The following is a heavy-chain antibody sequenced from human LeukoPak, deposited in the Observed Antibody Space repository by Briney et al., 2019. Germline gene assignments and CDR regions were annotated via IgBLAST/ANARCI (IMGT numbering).Heavy chain of an antibody. Sequence: GGSLRLSCAASGFTFDDYGMSWGRQAPGKVLEWVSGINWNGGSTGYADSVKGRFTISRDNAKNSLYLQMNSLRAEDTALYYCASAKGGYRLLGDNWFDPWGQGTLVTVSS. CDR2: INWNGGST. CDR1: GFTFDDYG. CDR3: ASAKGGYRLLGDNWFDP. D-gene: IGHD5-18*01. V-gene: IGHV3-20*04. J-gene: IGHJ5*02.